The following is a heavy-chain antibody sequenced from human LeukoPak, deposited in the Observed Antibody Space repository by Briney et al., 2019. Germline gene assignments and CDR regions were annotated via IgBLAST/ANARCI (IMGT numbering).Heavy chain of an antibody. D-gene: IGHD3-9*01. CDR1: GFTFSSYW. CDR2: INSDGSST. V-gene: IGHV3-74*01. Sequence: GGSLRLSCAASGFTFSSYWMHWVRQAPGKGLVWVSRINSDGSSTSYADSVKGRFTISRDNAKNTLYLQMNSLRAEDTAVYYCANGLRYFDWLLDYWGQGTLVTVSS. J-gene: IGHJ4*02. CDR3: ANGLRYFDWLLDY.